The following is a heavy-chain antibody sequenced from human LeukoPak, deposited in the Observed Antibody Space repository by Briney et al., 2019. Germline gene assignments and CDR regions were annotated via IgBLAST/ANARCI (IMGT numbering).Heavy chain of an antibody. D-gene: IGHD3-10*01. CDR2: IWYDGSNK. CDR1: EFTFSSYG. J-gene: IGHJ1*01. CDR3: AKGGIKYYYGPGRTEYFQH. Sequence: GRSLRLSCAASEFTFSSYGMHWVRQAPGKGLEWVAVIWYDGSNKYYANSVKGRLTISRDNSKNTLYLQMNSLRAEDTAVYYCAKGGIKYYYGPGRTEYFQHWGQGTLVTVSS. V-gene: IGHV3-33*06.